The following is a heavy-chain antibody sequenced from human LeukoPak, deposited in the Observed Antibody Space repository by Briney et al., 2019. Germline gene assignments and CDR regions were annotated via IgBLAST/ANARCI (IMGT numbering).Heavy chain of an antibody. D-gene: IGHD4/OR15-4a*01. CDR2: IKPDSGAT. CDR1: GYTFTVHY. Sequence: GASVKVSCKASGYTFTVHYLHWLRQAPGQGLEWMGWIKPDSGATNFAQNFQGSVTMTSDTSINTAYMELSSLTSDDTAMYYCARDHDYGPDYWGQGTLVTISA. CDR3: ARDHDYGPDY. J-gene: IGHJ4*02. V-gene: IGHV1-2*02.